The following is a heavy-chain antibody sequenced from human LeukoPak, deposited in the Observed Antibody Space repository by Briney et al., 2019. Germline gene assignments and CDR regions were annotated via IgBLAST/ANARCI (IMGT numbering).Heavy chain of an antibody. CDR2: INHVGHS. Sequence: GTLSDTCAVYGWSFIGGYYWSWIRQSPGKGLEWIGKINHVGHSNYNRPLKSGATISTDSSKADLSLKMSSVTAADTAVYYCAVGYCSGGSCYNDPKDDYWGQGTLVTVSS. V-gene: IGHV4-34*01. J-gene: IGHJ4*02. D-gene: IGHD2-15*01. CDR3: AVGYCSGGSCYNDPKDDY. CDR1: GWSFIGGYY.